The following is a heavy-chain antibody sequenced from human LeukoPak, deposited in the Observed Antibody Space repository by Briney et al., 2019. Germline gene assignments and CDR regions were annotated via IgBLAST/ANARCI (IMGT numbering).Heavy chain of an antibody. Sequence: SETLSLTCAVYGGSFSGYYWSWIRQPPGKGLEWIGEINHSGSTNYNPSLKSRVTISVDTSKNQFSLKLSSVTVADTAVYYCARGTILTGYYSLPFDYWGQGTLVTVSS. J-gene: IGHJ4*02. CDR3: ARGTILTGYYSLPFDY. CDR2: INHSGST. D-gene: IGHD3-9*01. CDR1: GGSFSGYY. V-gene: IGHV4-34*01.